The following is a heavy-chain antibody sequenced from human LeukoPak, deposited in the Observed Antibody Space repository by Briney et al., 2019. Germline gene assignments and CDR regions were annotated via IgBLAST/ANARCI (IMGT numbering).Heavy chain of an antibody. V-gene: IGHV4-59*08. Sequence: WEPLSLPCTVSGGSMSSYYWSWIRQPPGKGLEWIGYIYYCGSTNYNPSLKSRVTISVDTSKNQFSLKLSPVTAADTAVYYCARHCGYSYGSLPYEAFDIWGQGTMVTVSS. CDR2: IYYCGST. CDR3: ARHCGYSYGSLPYEAFDI. D-gene: IGHD5-18*01. CDR1: GGSMSSYY. J-gene: IGHJ3*02.